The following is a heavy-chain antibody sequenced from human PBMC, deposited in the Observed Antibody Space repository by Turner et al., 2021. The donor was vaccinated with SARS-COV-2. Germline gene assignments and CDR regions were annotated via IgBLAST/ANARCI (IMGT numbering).Heavy chain of an antibody. CDR2: IYHSGST. J-gene: IGHJ4*02. CDR1: GCSISSYY. D-gene: IGHD6-6*01. CDR3: ARDSRWDSSSFDY. V-gene: IGHV4-59*01. Sequence: QVQLQESGPRLVNHSEALSLTCTVSGCSISSYYWSWIRQPPGKGLEWIGYIYHSGSTNYNPSLKSRVTISVDTSKNQFSLKLSSVTAADTAFYYCARDSRWDSSSFDYWGQGTLVTVSS.